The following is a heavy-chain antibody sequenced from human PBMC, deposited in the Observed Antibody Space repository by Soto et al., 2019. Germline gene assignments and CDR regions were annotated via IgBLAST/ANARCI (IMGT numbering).Heavy chain of an antibody. CDR3: AMRYCSSTSCLIAY. CDR1: GFTFSSYE. D-gene: IGHD2-2*01. J-gene: IGHJ4*02. CDR2: ISSSGSTI. V-gene: IGHV3-48*03. Sequence: LRLSCAASGFTFSSYEMNWVRQAPGKGLEWISYISSSGSTIYYADSVKGRFTISRDNAKNSLYLQMNSLRAEDTAVYYCAMRYCSSTSCLIAYWGQGSLVTVSS.